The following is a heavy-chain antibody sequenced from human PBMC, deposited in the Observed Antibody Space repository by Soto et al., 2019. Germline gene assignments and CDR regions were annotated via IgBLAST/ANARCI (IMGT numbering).Heavy chain of an antibody. D-gene: IGHD3-22*01. V-gene: IGHV1-69*06. CDR1: GGTFSSYA. CDR3: ARGYDSSGYGYYFDY. J-gene: IGHJ4*02. Sequence: SVKVSCKASGGTFSSYAITWVRQAPGQGLEWMGGIIPIFGTANYAQKFQGRVTITADKSTSTAYMELSSLRSEDTAVYYCARGYDSSGYGYYFDYWGQGTLVTVSS. CDR2: IIPIFGTA.